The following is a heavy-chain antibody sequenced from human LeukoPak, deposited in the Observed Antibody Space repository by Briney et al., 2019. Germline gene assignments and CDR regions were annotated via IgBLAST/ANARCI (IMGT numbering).Heavy chain of an antibody. CDR2: INTDSSDI. CDR3: ARDTFQPGLIDS. Sequence: GGSLRLSCAASGFTFSSYEMNWVRQAPGKGLEWVSYINTDSSDIHYADSVKGRFTISRDNARNTLYLQLSSLRAEDSGVYYCARDTFQPGLIDSWGQGTLVTVSS. CDR1: GFTFSSYE. V-gene: IGHV3-48*03. D-gene: IGHD2-2*01. J-gene: IGHJ4*02.